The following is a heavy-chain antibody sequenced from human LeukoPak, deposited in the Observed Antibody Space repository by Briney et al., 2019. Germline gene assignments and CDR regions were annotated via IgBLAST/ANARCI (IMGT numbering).Heavy chain of an antibody. CDR3: GRDRDYYDSSGYDGFDY. J-gene: IGHJ4*02. V-gene: IGHV3-9*01. D-gene: IGHD3-22*01. CDR1: GFTLDDYA. CDR2: ISWNSGSI. Sequence: GGSLRLSCAASGFTLDDYAMHWVRQAPGKGLEWVSGISWNSGSIGYADSVKGRFTISRDNAKNSLYLQMNSLRAEDTAVYYCGRDRDYYDSSGYDGFDYWGQGTLVTVSS.